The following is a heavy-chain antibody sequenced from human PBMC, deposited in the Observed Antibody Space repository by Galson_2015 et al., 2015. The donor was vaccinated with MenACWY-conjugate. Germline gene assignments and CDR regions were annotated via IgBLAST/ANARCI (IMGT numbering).Heavy chain of an antibody. CDR1: GFTFSNYA. Sequence: SLRLSCAASGFTFSNYAMSWVRQAPGKGLEWVSTISDSGDTTHFADSVRGRFTVSRGNSKNTLYLQINSLRAEDTAVFYCAKGFYRGPVGNAFDIWGQGTMVTVSS. CDR2: ISDSGDTT. J-gene: IGHJ3*02. D-gene: IGHD6-13*01. CDR3: AKGFYRGPVGNAFDI. V-gene: IGHV3-23*01.